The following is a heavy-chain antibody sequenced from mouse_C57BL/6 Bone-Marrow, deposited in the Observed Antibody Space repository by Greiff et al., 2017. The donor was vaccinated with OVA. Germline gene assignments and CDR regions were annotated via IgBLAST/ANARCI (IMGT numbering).Heavy chain of an antibody. CDR3: AREGSNYVPYFDY. Sequence: QVQLQQSGAELVKPGASVKLSCKASGYTFTSYWMHWVKQRPGQGLEWIGMIHPNSGSTNYNEKFKSKATLTVDKSSSTAYMQLSSLTSEDSAVYDCAREGSNYVPYFDYWGQGTTLTVSS. CDR1: GYTFTSYW. V-gene: IGHV1-64*01. CDR2: IHPNSGST. D-gene: IGHD2-5*01. J-gene: IGHJ2*01.